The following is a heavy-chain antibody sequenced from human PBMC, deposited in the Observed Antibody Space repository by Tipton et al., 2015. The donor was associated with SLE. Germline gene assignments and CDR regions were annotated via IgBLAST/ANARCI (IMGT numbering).Heavy chain of an antibody. V-gene: IGHV4-34*01. CDR1: GGSFSGYY. Sequence: TLSLTCAVYGGSFSGYYWSWFRQPPGKGLERIGEINHSGSTNYNQSLKSRVTISVDTSQNQFSLKLSSVTAADTAVYYCARGQLLGFGEFRWFDPWGQGTLVTVSP. CDR2: INHSGST. D-gene: IGHD3-10*01. CDR3: ARGQLLGFGEFRWFDP. J-gene: IGHJ5*02.